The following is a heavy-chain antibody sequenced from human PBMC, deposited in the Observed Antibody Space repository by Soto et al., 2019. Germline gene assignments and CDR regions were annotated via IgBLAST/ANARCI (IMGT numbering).Heavy chain of an antibody. V-gene: IGHV3-23*01. CDR1: GFTFSSYA. J-gene: IGHJ4*02. CDR3: AKDSAPTHAYGDYVGFFDY. Sequence: GGSLRLSCAASGFTFSSYAMSWVRQAPGKGLEWVSAISGSGGSTYYADSVKGRFTISRDNSKNTLYLQMNSLRAEDTAVYYCAKDSAPTHAYGDYVGFFDYWGQGTLVTVSS. CDR2: ISGSGGST. D-gene: IGHD4-17*01.